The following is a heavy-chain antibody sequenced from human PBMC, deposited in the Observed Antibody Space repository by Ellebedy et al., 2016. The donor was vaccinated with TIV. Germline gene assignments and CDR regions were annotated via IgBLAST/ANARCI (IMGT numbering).Heavy chain of an antibody. CDR1: GGSVSSGSYY. D-gene: IGHD6-13*01. V-gene: IGHV4-61*01. Sequence: MPSETLSLTCTVSGGSVSSGSYYWSWIRQPPGKGLEWIGYIYYSGSTNYNPSLKSRVTISVDTSKNQFSLKLSSVTAADTAMYYCARDGPRRHSGSPWAYGYFEDWGQGTLVIVSS. CDR3: ARDGPRRHSGSPWAYGYFED. J-gene: IGHJ1*01. CDR2: IYYSGST.